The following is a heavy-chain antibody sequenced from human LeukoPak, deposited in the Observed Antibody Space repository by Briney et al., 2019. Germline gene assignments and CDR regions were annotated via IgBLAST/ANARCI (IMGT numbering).Heavy chain of an antibody. CDR1: GFSLSTSGVG. CDR3: AHRTRIVPAAMLAYFDY. V-gene: IGHV2-5*01. Sequence: RKSGPTLVNPTQTLTLTCTFSGFSLSTSGVGVGWIRQPPGKALEWLALIYWNDDKRYSPSLKSRLTITKDTSKNQVVLTMTNMDPVDTATYYCAHRTRIVPAAMLAYFDYWGRGTLVTVSS. D-gene: IGHD2-2*01. J-gene: IGHJ4*02. CDR2: IYWNDDK.